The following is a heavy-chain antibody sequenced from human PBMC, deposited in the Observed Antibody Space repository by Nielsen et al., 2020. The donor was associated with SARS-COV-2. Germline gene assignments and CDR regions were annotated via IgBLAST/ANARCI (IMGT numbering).Heavy chain of an antibody. CDR1: GGSISSYY. CDR3: ARAPGRHGDFDY. Sequence: SETLSLTCTVSGGSISSYYWSWIRQPPGKGLEWIGYIYYSGSTNYNPSLKSRVTISVDTSKNQFSLKLSSVTAADTAVYYCARAPGRHGDFDYWGQGTLVTVSS. CDR2: IYYSGST. J-gene: IGHJ4*02. D-gene: IGHD5-24*01. V-gene: IGHV4-59*01.